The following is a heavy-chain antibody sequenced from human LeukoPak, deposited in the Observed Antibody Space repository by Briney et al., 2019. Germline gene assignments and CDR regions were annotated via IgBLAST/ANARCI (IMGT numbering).Heavy chain of an antibody. V-gene: IGHV4-39*07. D-gene: IGHD1-7*01. J-gene: IGHJ4*02. CDR3: AREAYWNYNFDY. CDR2: IFHSGTT. CDR1: GGSISSSTFY. Sequence: SETLSLTCTVSGGSISSSTFYWVWIRQPPGKGLEWIASIFHSGTTYYNPSLKSRVTISVDTSKNQFSLKLSSVTAADTAFYYCAREAYWNYNFDYWGQGTLVTVSS.